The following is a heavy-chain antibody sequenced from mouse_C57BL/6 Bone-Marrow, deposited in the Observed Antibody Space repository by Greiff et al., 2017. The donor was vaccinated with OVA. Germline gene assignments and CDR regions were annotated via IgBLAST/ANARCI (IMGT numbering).Heavy chain of an antibody. CDR2: IRAGGSYT. CDR3: ARDRGYGSSYVDY. J-gene: IGHJ2*01. CDR1: GFTFSSYA. D-gene: IGHD1-1*01. Sequence: EVQRVESGGGLVKPGGSLKLSCAASGFTFSSYAMSWVRQTPEKRLEWVATIRAGGSYTYYPDNVKGRFTISRDNAKNNLYLQMSHLKSEDTAMYYCARDRGYGSSYVDYWGQGTTLTVSS. V-gene: IGHV5-4*01.